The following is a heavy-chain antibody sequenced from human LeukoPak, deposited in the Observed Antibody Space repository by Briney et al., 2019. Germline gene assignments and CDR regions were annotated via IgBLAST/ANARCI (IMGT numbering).Heavy chain of an antibody. V-gene: IGHV4-4*07. CDR1: GGSFSGYY. Sequence: SETLSLTCAVYGGSFSGYYWSWIRQPAGKGLEWIGRIYTSGSTNYNPSLKSRVTMSVDTSKNQFSLKLSSVTAADTAVYYCARERGSSFGRYYFDYWGQGTLVTVSS. D-gene: IGHD3-10*01. CDR2: IYTSGST. CDR3: ARERGSSFGRYYFDY. J-gene: IGHJ4*02.